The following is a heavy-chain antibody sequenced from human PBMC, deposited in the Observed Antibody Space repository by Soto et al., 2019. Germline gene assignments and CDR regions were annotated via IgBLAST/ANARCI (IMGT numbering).Heavy chain of an antibody. J-gene: IGHJ4*02. CDR3: AREDWNFISDY. V-gene: IGHV4-30-4*01. CDR1: GGSISSGDYY. Sequence: SETLSLTCTVSGGSISSGDYYWSWIRQPPGKGLEWFGYIYYSGSTYYNPSLKSRVTISVDTSKNQFSLKLSSVTAADTAVYYCAREDWNFISDYWGQGTLVTVSS. D-gene: IGHD1-7*01. CDR2: IYYSGST.